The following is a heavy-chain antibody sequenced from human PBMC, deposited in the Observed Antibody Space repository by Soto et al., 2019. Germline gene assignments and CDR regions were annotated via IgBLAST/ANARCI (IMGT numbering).Heavy chain of an antibody. CDR1: GYTFTNYG. J-gene: IGHJ4*02. Sequence: QVQLVQSGAEVKRPGASMKVSCKASGYTFTNYGFNWVRQAPGQGLEWMGWISPNNGDTIYAQTFQGRVTLTTDTSKSTAYMELRSLTSDDTAVYYCARTPRAQMIVLEAATRFDYWGPGTLVTVSS. V-gene: IGHV1-18*04. CDR2: ISPNNGDT. D-gene: IGHD2-15*01. CDR3: ARTPRAQMIVLEAATRFDY.